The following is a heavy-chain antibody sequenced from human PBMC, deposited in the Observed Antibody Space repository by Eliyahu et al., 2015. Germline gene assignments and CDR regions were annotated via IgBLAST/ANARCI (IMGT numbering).Heavy chain of an antibody. J-gene: IGHJ4*02. V-gene: IGHV3-23*01. CDR2: ISGSGGST. Sequence: EVQLLESGGGLVQPGGSLRLSCAASGFPFSSYARSWVRRAPGKGLEWVSAISGSGGSTYYADSVKGRFTISRDNSKNTLYLQMNSLRAEDTAVYYCAKGNLDSSGWYTVRGFDYWGQGTLVTVSS. CDR1: GFPFSSYA. D-gene: IGHD6-19*01. CDR3: AKGNLDSSGWYTVRGFDY.